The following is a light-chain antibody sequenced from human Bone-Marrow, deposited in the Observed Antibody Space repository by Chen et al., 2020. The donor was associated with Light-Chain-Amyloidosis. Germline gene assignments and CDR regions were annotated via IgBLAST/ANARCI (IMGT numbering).Light chain of an antibody. J-gene: IGLJ3*02. CDR3: QTADRSASSWV. Sequence: ELTQPPSVSVSPGQTARITCSGDLLSKQYAYWYQQKPRQAPVLVAYKDNKRPSGSTGRVAVSRSGSIGTLTRSGVQAGDEGEYDCQTADRSASSWVFGGWTTLTVV. V-gene: IGLV3-25*03. CDR2: KDN. CDR1: LLSKQY.